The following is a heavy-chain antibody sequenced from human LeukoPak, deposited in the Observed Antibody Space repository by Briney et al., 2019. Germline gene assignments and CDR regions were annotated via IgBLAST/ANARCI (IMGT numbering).Heavy chain of an antibody. CDR3: ARSSSYGTFYYYYYMDV. J-gene: IGHJ6*03. D-gene: IGHD1-26*01. CDR2: IKEDGSDK. Sequence: GGSLRLSCAASGFTFSNYWMSWVRQAPGKGLEWVANIKEDGSDKYYVDSVKGRFTISRDNAKNSLYLQMNSLRAEDTAVYYCARSSSYGTFYYYYYMDVWGKGTTVTISS. CDR1: GFTFSNYW. V-gene: IGHV3-7*01.